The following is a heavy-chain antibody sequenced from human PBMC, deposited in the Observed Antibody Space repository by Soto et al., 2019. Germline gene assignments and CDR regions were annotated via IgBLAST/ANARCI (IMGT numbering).Heavy chain of an antibody. V-gene: IGHV1-8*01. J-gene: IGHJ4*02. CDR3: ARYRTVAGVDY. Sequence: QVQLVQSGAEVKKPGASVKVSCKASGYTFTSYDINWVRQATGQGLEWMGWMNPNSGNTGYAQKFQGRVTMTMNTSISTAYLELSSLRSADTPVYYCARYRTVAGVDYWGQGTLVTVSS. CDR2: MNPNSGNT. CDR1: GYTFTSYD. D-gene: IGHD6-19*01.